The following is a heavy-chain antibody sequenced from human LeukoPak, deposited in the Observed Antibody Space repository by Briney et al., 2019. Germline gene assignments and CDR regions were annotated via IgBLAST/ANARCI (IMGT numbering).Heavy chain of an antibody. Sequence: GGSLRLSCAASGFMFSSFAMTWVRQAPGKGLQWVAGISGRGIDTYHADSVEGRFTVSRDNSKNTLYLQMNSLRAEDTAVYYCAKYYGDDPDYYYYMDVWGKGTTVTISS. CDR3: AKYYGDDPDYYYYMDV. J-gene: IGHJ6*03. D-gene: IGHD4-17*01. V-gene: IGHV3-23*01. CDR1: GFMFSSFA. CDR2: ISGRGIDT.